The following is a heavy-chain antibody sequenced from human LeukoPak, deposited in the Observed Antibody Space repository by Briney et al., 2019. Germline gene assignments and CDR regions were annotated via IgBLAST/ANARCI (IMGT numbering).Heavy chain of an antibody. CDR2: INPNSGGT. V-gene: IGHV1-2*02. CDR1: GYTFTGYY. CDR3: ARGPNNYYDSSGYEQVDY. D-gene: IGHD3-22*01. J-gene: IGHJ4*02. Sequence: ASVKVSCKASGYTFTGYYMHWVRQAPGQGLEWMGWINPNSGGTNYAQKFQGRVTMTRDTSISTAYMELSRLRSDDTAVYYCARGPNNYYDSSGYEQVDYWGQGTLVTVSS.